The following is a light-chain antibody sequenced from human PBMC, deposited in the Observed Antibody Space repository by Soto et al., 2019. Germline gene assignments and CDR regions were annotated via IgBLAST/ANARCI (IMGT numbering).Light chain of an antibody. V-gene: IGKV3-15*01. CDR3: QYYNNWLVN. CDR1: QRISSN. Sequence: EIVMTQSPATLSVSPGEIATLSCRASQRISSNLAWYQQKPGQAPRLLIYAASTRATGLPARFSGSGSGTEFTLTISSLQSEDFTIYYCQYYNNWLVNFGGGTKVAI. CDR2: AAS. J-gene: IGKJ4*01.